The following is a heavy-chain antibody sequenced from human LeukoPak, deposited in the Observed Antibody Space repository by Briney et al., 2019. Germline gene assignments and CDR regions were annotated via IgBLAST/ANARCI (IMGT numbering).Heavy chain of an antibody. D-gene: IGHD6-6*01. CDR2: IYHTGIT. CDR1: GGSISNYY. J-gene: IGHJ4*02. V-gene: IGHV4-4*07. Sequence: PSETLSLTCTVSGGSISNYYWSWIRQPAGKGLEWIGRIYHTGITNYNPSLKSRVTMSVDTSMNQFSLRLSSVTAADAAVYYCARDFRGQLALDYFDSWGQGTLVTVSS. CDR3: ARDFRGQLALDYFDS.